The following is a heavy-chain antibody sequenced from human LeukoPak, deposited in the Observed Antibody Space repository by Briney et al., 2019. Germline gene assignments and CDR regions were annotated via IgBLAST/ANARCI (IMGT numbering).Heavy chain of an antibody. Sequence: ASVKVSCKASGYTFTGYYMHWVRQAPGQGLEWMGWINPNSGGTNYAQKFQFRVTMTTDTSTSTAYMELRSLTSDDTAVYYCARDKAVTTELTQYFHHWGQGTLVTVSS. V-gene: IGHV1-2*02. J-gene: IGHJ1*01. D-gene: IGHD4-11*01. CDR2: INPNSGGT. CDR1: GYTFTGYY. CDR3: ARDKAVTTELTQYFHH.